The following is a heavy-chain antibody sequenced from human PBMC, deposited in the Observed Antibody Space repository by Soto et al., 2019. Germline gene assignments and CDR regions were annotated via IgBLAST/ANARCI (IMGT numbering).Heavy chain of an antibody. V-gene: IGHV1-46*01. D-gene: IGHD3-9*01. CDR1: GYTFTSYY. CDR2: INPSGGST. Sequence: EASVKVSCKASGYTFTSYYMHWVRQAPGQGLEWMGIINPSGGSTSYAQKFQGRVTMTRDTSTSTVYMELSSLRSEDTAVYYCATEPRDILTGTVFDYWGQGTLVTVSS. J-gene: IGHJ4*02. CDR3: ATEPRDILTGTVFDY.